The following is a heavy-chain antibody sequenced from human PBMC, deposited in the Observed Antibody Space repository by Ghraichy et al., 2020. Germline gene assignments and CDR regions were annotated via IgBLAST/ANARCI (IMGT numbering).Heavy chain of an antibody. D-gene: IGHD4-17*01. V-gene: IGHV4-30-2*01. CDR1: GGSISSGGYS. CDR2: IYRSGST. CDR3: ARGDGDYYFDY. Sequence: SETLSLTCAVSGGSISSGGYSWSWIRQPPGKGLEWIGYIYRSGSTYYNPSLKSRVTISVDRSKNQFSLKLSSVTAADTAVYYCARGDGDYYFDYWGQGTLVTVSS. J-gene: IGHJ4*02.